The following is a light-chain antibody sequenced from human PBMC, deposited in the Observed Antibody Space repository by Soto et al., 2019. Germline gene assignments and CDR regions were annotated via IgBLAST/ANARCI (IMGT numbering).Light chain of an antibody. CDR1: QDIRNS. Sequence: DIKMTQSPSSLSASVGDRVTITCQASQDIRNSLNWYQQKPGKAPELPIYDAHNLETGVPSRFSGSGAGTDFTLTISSLQPEDIATYFCQHYNNLPPTFGPGTNVDIK. V-gene: IGKV1-33*01. CDR2: DAH. CDR3: QHYNNLPPT. J-gene: IGKJ3*01.